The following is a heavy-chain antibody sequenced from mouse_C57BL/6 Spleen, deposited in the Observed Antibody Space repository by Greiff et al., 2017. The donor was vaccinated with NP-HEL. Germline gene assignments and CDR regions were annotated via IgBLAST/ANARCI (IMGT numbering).Heavy chain of an antibody. D-gene: IGHD1-1*01. CDR2: IYPRDGST. CDR1: GYTFTDHT. CDR3: ARAHYYGSSYDAMDY. Sequence: VQLQQSDAELVKPGASVKISCKVSGYTFTDHTIHWMKQRPEQGLEWIGYIYPRDGSTKYNEKFKGKATLTADKSSSTAYMQLNSLTSEDSAVYFCARAHYYGSSYDAMDYWGQGTSVTVSS. J-gene: IGHJ4*01. V-gene: IGHV1-78*01.